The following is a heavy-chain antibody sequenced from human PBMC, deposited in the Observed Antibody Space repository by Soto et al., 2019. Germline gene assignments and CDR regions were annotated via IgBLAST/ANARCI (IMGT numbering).Heavy chain of an antibody. Sequence: GKGLEWVSAISGSGGSTYYADSVKGRFTISRDNAKNSLYLQMNSLRAEDTAVYYCARDHFFFQEEDGIRDDRSVSAFQLNRSSDL. CDR2: ISGSGGST. CDR3: ARDHFFFQEEDGIRDDRSVSAFQLNRSSDL. J-gene: IGHJ2*01. D-gene: IGHD3-3*02. V-gene: IGHV3-23*01.